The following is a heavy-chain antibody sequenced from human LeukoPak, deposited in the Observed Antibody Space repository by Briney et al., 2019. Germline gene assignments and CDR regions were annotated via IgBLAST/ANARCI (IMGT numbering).Heavy chain of an antibody. D-gene: IGHD6-19*01. CDR1: GGSISSGGYY. CDR3: ARVAAVAGTWVYFDY. J-gene: IGHJ4*02. CDR2: IYYSGST. Sequence: PSETLSLTCTVSGGSISSGGYYWSWIRQPPGKGLEGIGYIYYSGSTYYNPSLKSRVTISVDTSKNQFSLKLSSVTAADTAVYYCARVAAVAGTWVYFDYWGQGTLVTVSS. V-gene: IGHV4-31*03.